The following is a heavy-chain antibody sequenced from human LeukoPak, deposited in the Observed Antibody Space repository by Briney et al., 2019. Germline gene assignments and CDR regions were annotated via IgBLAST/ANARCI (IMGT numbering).Heavy chain of an antibody. CDR2: ISDYNGNT. D-gene: IGHD2/OR15-2a*01. Sequence: ASVKVSCKASGYTFTSYGISWVRQAPGQGLEWMGWISDYNGNTNYAQNLQGRVTMTTDTSTSTAYMELRSLRSDDTAVYYCARDMTPYRALSTANDYWGQGTLFTVSS. V-gene: IGHV1-18*01. CDR3: ARDMTPYRALSTANDY. CDR1: GYTFTSYG. J-gene: IGHJ4*02.